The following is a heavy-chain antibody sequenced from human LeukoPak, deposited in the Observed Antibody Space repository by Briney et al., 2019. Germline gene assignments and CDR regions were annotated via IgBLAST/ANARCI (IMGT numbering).Heavy chain of an antibody. CDR2: ISAYNGNT. J-gene: IGHJ6*03. V-gene: IGHV1-18*01. D-gene: IGHD1-26*01. CDR1: GYTFTSYG. Sequence: ASVKVSCKASGYTFTSYGISWVRQAPGQGLEWMGWISAYNGNTNYAQKLQGRVTMTTDTSTSTAYMELRSLRSDDTAVYYCARLVGGLYYYYYYMDVWGKGTTVTVSS. CDR3: ARLVGGLYYYYYYMDV.